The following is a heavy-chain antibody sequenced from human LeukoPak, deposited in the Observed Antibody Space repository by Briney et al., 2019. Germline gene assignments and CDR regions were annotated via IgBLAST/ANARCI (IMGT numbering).Heavy chain of an antibody. Sequence: SETLSLTCTVSGGSTSSGNYYWGWIRQPPGKGLEWIGGISSSGNTYYNPSLKRRITISIDTSKNHFSLKLSSVSAADTAVYYCARLGAGPTYYDFWSGYSSFYFDYWGQGTLVTVSS. CDR1: GGSTSSGNYY. V-gene: IGHV4-39*02. CDR3: ARLGAGPTYYDFWSGYSSFYFDY. CDR2: ISSSGNT. J-gene: IGHJ4*02. D-gene: IGHD3-3*01.